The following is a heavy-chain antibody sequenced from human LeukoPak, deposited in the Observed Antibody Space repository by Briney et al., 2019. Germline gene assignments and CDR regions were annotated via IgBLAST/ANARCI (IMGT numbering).Heavy chain of an antibody. V-gene: IGHV3-48*03. CDR2: ISSSGSTI. Sequence: PGGSLRLSCAASGFTFSSYEMNWVRQAPGKGLEWVSYISSSGSTIYYADSVKGRFTISRDNSKNSLYLQMNSLRTEDTALYYCAKDIGQQLVPPVDYWGQGTLVTVSS. CDR1: GFTFSSYE. J-gene: IGHJ4*02. CDR3: AKDIGQQLVPPVDY. D-gene: IGHD6-13*01.